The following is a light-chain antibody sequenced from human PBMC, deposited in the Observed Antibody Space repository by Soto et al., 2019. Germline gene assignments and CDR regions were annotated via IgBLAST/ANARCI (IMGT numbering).Light chain of an antibody. CDR2: KAS. CDR1: QTISSW. J-gene: IGKJ1*01. Sequence: DIRMNQYPSTLSGSVRDRVTITCRASQTISSWLAWYQQKPGKAPKLLIYKASTLKSGVPSRFSGSGSGTEFTLTISSLQPDDFATYYCQHYNSYSEAFGQGTKVDIK. CDR3: QHYNSYSEA. V-gene: IGKV1-5*03.